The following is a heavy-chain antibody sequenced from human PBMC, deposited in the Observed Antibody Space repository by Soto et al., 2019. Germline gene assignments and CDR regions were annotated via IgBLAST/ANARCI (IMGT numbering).Heavy chain of an antibody. J-gene: IGHJ6*02. CDR2: IYYSGST. CDR3: ARLSESVVVDV. Sequence: SETLSLTCTVSGGSISSGDYYWSWIRQPPGKGLEWIGYIYYSGSTYYNPSLKSRVTISVDTSKNQFSLKLSPVTAADTAVYYCARLSESVVVDVWGQGTTVTVSS. V-gene: IGHV4-30-4*01. CDR1: GGSISSGDYY. D-gene: IGHD2-2*01.